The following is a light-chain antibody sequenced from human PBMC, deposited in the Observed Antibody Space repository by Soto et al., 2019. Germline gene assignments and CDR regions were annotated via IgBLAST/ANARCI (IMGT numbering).Light chain of an antibody. CDR2: GAS. Sequence: EIVLTQSPATLSLSPGERATLSCRASQSVSSYLAWYQQKPGQAPRLLIYGASNRATGIPDRFSGSGSGTDFTLTISRLGPEDFAVYFCQQYGSSPRTFGQGTTVDIK. V-gene: IGKV3-20*01. CDR3: QQYGSSPRT. J-gene: IGKJ1*01. CDR1: QSVSSY.